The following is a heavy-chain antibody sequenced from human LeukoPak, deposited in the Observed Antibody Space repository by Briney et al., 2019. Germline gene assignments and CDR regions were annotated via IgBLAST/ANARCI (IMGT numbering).Heavy chain of an antibody. V-gene: IGHV3-7*01. Sequence: PGGSLRLSCVASGFTFSSYWMTWVRQAPGKGLEWVANIKTDGSLIYYVDSVKGRFTISRDNAKNSLYLQMNSLRVEDTAVYYCAKDSEARGYDIPDYWGQGTLVTVSS. CDR2: IKTDGSLI. D-gene: IGHD5-12*01. CDR3: AKDSEARGYDIPDY. CDR1: GFTFSSYW. J-gene: IGHJ4*02.